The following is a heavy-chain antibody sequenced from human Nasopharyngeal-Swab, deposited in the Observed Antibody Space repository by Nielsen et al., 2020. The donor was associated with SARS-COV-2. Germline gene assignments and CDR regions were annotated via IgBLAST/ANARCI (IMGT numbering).Heavy chain of an antibody. V-gene: IGHV3-23*01. CDR3: AKRGVAVAATSWFDP. CDR2: ISGSGDST. CDR1: GFTFSSYA. D-gene: IGHD2-15*01. J-gene: IGHJ5*02. Sequence: GESLKISCAASGFTFSSYAMSWVRQAPGKGLEWVSDISGSGDSTFYSDSVKGRFTMSRDNSKNMLYLQMRSLRAEDTAVYYCAKRGVAVAATSWFDPWGQGTLVTVSS.